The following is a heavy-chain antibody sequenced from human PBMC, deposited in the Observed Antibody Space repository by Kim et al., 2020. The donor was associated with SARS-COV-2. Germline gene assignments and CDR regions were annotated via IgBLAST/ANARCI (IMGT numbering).Heavy chain of an antibody. Sequence: GGSLRLSCAASGFTFSSYGMHWVRQAPGKGLEWVAVIWYDGSNKYYADSVKGRFTISRDNSKNTLYLQMNSLRAEDTAVYYCARDLFTGYYFYYYYGMDVWGQGTTVTVSS. CDR1: GFTFSSYG. D-gene: IGHD3-9*01. CDR3: ARDLFTGYYFYYYYGMDV. V-gene: IGHV3-33*01. CDR2: IWYDGSNK. J-gene: IGHJ6*02.